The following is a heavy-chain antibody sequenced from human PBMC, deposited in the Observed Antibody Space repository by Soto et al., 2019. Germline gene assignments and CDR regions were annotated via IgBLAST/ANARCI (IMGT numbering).Heavy chain of an antibody. Sequence: ASVKVSCKASGYTFTGYYMHWVRQAPGQGLEWMGWINPNSGGTNYAQKFQGWVTMTRDTSISTAYMELSRLGSDDTAVYYCARGGYCSSTSCYNDAFDIWGQGTMVTVSS. CDR3: ARGGYCSSTSCYNDAFDI. CDR1: GYTFTGYY. V-gene: IGHV1-2*04. J-gene: IGHJ3*02. D-gene: IGHD2-2*02. CDR2: INPNSGGT.